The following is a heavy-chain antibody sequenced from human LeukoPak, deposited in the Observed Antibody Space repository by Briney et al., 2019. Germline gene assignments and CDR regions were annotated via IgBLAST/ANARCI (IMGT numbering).Heavy chain of an antibody. J-gene: IGHJ6*02. CDR1: GYTFTSYG. CDR2: ISAYNGNT. CDR3: ARAVTKLPPLYGMDV. V-gene: IGHV1-18*01. Sequence: GASVKVSCKASGYTFTSYGISWVRQAPGQGLEWMGWISAYNGNTNYAQKLQGRVTMTTDTSTSTAYMELRSLRSEDTAVYYCARAVTKLPPLYGMDVWGQGTTVTVSS. D-gene: IGHD4-17*01.